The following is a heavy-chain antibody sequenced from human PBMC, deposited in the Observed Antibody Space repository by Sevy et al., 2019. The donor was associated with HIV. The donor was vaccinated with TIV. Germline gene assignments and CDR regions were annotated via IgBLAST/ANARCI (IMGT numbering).Heavy chain of an antibody. CDR1: GYTFTGYY. V-gene: IGHV1-2*02. J-gene: IGHJ4*02. D-gene: IGHD6-19*01. CDR2: INPNSGGT. CDR3: AREGIAVAGTAFDY. Sequence: ASVKVSCKASGYTFTGYYMHWVRQAPGQGLEWMGWINPNSGGTNYAQTFQGRVTMTRDTSISTAYMELSRLRSDDTAVYYCAREGIAVAGTAFDYWGQGTLVTVSS.